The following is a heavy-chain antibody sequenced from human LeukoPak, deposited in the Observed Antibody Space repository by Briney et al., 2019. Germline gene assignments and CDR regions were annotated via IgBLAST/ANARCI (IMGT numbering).Heavy chain of an antibody. D-gene: IGHD5/OR15-5a*01. CDR1: GGSISSGGYY. Sequence: SQTLSLTCTVSGGSISSGGYYWSWVRQHPGKGVDWIGYIYYSGSTYYNPSLESRVNISMDTSENQFSLKLSSVTAADTAVYYCARGGTLSTFGYWGQGTLVTVSS. CDR2: IYYSGST. CDR3: ARGGTLSTFGY. J-gene: IGHJ4*02. V-gene: IGHV4-31*03.